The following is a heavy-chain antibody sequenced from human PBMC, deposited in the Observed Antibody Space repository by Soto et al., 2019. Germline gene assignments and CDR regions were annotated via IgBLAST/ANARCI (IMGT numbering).Heavy chain of an antibody. CDR1: GFTFSKYG. D-gene: IGHD3-10*01. V-gene: IGHV3-30*18. Sequence: QVQLVESGGGDVQPGRSLRLSCAASGFTFSKYGMHWVRQVPGKGLEWVAAITYDGSSQHFADSVKGRFTISRDNSGNTLYLHMSSLTSEDTALYYCAKDRAWQSGRYDYGMDVWGQGTTVTVSS. CDR3: AKDRAWQSGRYDYGMDV. J-gene: IGHJ6*02. CDR2: ITYDGSSQ.